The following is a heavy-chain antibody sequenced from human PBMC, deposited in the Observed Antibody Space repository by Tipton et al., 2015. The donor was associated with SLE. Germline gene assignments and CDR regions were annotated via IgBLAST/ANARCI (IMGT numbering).Heavy chain of an antibody. D-gene: IGHD2-8*02. CDR2: IYSGGST. CDR3: ARGHCTVGVCSDACDI. J-gene: IGHJ3*02. Sequence: SLRLSCAASGFTVSSNYMSWVRQAPGKGLEWVSVIYSGGSTYYADSVKGRFTISRDNSKNTLYLQMNSLRAEDTAVYYCARGHCTVGVCSDACDIWGQGAMFTVSS. CDR1: GFTVSSNY. V-gene: IGHV3-53*05.